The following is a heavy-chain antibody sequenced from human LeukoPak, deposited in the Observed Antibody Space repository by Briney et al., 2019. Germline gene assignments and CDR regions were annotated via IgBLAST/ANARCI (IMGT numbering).Heavy chain of an antibody. J-gene: IGHJ6*03. CDR3: ARSYYNPDSDYYYYMDV. Sequence: PSETLSLTCSVSGGSISSYYWSWIRQPAGKGLEWIGHVYISGSTKSNPSLKSRVTVSVDKSKNQFSLKLSSVTAADTAVYYCARSYYNPDSDYYYYMDVWGKGTTVTVSS. CDR1: GGSISSYY. CDR2: VYISGST. V-gene: IGHV4-4*07. D-gene: IGHD2-21*01.